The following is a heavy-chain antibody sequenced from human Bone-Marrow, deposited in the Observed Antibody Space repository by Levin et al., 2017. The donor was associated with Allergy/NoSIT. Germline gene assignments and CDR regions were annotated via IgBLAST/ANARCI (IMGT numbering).Heavy chain of an antibody. D-gene: IGHD5-12*01. CDR3: VKDLWRYTGYETDY. V-gene: IGHV3-30*18. Sequence: LSLTCAASGFTFSHYGMHWVRQAPGKGLEWVAVISYDGRIIHYADSVKGRFAISRDNSNSTLYLQMSSLRSEDTAVYFCVKDLWRYTGYETDYWGQGTLVTVSS. CDR2: ISYDGRII. CDR1: GFTFSHYG. J-gene: IGHJ4*02.